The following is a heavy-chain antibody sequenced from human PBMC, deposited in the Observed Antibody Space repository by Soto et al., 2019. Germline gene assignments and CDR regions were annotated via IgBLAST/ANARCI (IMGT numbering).Heavy chain of an antibody. V-gene: IGHV3-23*01. D-gene: IGHD6-13*01. CDR3: TTWGSSWYPLDY. Sequence: PGGSLRLSCAASGFIFSRSAMNWVRQAPGKGLEWVSGISGSGSYTYYADSVKGRFTISRDSSKNTLYLQMNSLKTEDTAVYYCTTWGSSWYPLDYWGQGTLVTVSS. CDR2: ISGSGSYT. CDR1: GFIFSRSA. J-gene: IGHJ4*02.